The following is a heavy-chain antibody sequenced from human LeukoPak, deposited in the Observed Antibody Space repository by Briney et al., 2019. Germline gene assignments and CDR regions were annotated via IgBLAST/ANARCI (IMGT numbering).Heavy chain of an antibody. CDR2: IYSSGST. D-gene: IGHD2/OR15-2a*01. CDR3: ARGWASMAFHS. V-gene: IGHV4-30-4*01. CDR1: GASISSGQYY. Sequence: SQTLSLTCTVSGASISSGQYYWNWIRQPPGKGLEWIGYIYSSGSTYYNPSLKSRVTISGDTSRTQFSLTLTSVTAADTAVYYCARGWASMAFHSWGQGTLVTVCS. J-gene: IGHJ5*01.